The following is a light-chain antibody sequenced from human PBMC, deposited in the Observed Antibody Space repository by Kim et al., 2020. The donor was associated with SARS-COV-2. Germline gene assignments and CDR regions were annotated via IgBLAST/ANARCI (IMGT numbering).Light chain of an antibody. V-gene: IGKV1-39*01. Sequence: SASVGDRVTITCRASQSISRNLNCYQQKPGKAPNLLIFGASSLQIRVPSRFSGSGSGTDFTLTISSLQPEDFATYYCQQSSSAPYPFGPGTKLEI. J-gene: IGKJ2*01. CDR1: QSISRN. CDR2: GAS. CDR3: QQSSSAPYP.